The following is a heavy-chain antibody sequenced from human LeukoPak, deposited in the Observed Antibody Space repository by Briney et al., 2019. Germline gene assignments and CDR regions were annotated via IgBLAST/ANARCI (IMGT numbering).Heavy chain of an antibody. CDR3: ATGRARYTSSPALDC. V-gene: IGHV1-2*02. D-gene: IGHD6-6*01. CDR1: GYTFTGYY. Sequence: ASVQVSCKTSGYTFTGYYIHWVRQAPGQGLEWMGWINPNSGDTNSAQRLQGRVTMTTDTSISTAYMALSSLRSDDTGLYYCATGRARYTSSPALDCWGQGTLLSVSA. CDR2: INPNSGDT. J-gene: IGHJ4*02.